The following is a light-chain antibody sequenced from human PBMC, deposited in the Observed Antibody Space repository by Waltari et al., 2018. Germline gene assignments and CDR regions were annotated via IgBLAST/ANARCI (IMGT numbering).Light chain of an antibody. J-gene: IGKJ4*01. CDR2: DTS. CDR1: ESVSNY. CDR3: QQGVILPLT. Sequence: EIVLTQSPVTLSLAAGERATLSCRASESVSNYLAWYQQKPGQSPTLLIYDTSKRATGSPGRFSGSGYGTDFTLTINNLEAEDFALYYCQQGVILPLTFGGGTKLEIK. V-gene: IGKV3-11*01.